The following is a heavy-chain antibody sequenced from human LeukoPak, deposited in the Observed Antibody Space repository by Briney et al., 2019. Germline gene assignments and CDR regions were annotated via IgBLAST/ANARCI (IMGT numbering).Heavy chain of an antibody. CDR1: GGSISSYY. CDR2: IYTSGST. D-gene: IGHD3-9*01. V-gene: IGHV4-4*07. Sequence: SETLSLTCTVSGGSISSYYGSWIRQPAGKGLEWIGRIYTSGSTNYNPSLKSRVTMSVDTSKNQFSLKLSSVTAADTAVYYCARDAPARDILTGYYVDWGQGTLVTVSS. J-gene: IGHJ4*02. CDR3: ARDAPARDILTGYYVD.